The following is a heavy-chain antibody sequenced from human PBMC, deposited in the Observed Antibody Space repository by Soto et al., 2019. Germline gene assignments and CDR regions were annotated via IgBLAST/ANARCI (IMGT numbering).Heavy chain of an antibody. D-gene: IGHD1-26*01. CDR1: GYTFTSYG. CDR2: VNPYNGNT. J-gene: IGHJ4*02. V-gene: IGHV1-18*01. Sequence: QVQLVQSGAEVKKPGASVKVSCKASGYTFTSYGISWVRQAPGQGREWMGWVNPYNGNTNYEQKLQGRGNMNTDTSTTTANMELRSVRSDVAAVYYCPRDWSGMEYWGEGTLVTVS. CDR3: PRDWSGMEY.